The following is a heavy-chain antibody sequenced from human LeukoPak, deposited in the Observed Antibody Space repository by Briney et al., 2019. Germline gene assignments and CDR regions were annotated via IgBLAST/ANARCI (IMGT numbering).Heavy chain of an antibody. CDR3: ARDAASIAARRDYYYYYIDV. J-gene: IGHJ6*03. CDR1: GYTFTSYG. CDR2: ISAYNGNT. V-gene: IGHV1-18*01. D-gene: IGHD6-6*01. Sequence: ASVKVSCKASGYTFTSYGISWVRQAPGQGLEWMGWISAYNGNTNYAQKLQGRVTMTTDTSTSTAYMELRSLRSDDTAVYYCARDAASIAARRDYYYYYIDVWGKGTTVTVSS.